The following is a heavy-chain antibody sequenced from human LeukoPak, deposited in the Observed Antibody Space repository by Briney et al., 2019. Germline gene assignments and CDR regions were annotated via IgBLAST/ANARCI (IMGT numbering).Heavy chain of an antibody. CDR3: ARGRSDSYFDS. CDR1: GFTFSSYA. J-gene: IGHJ4*02. CDR2: ISYDGSNK. Sequence: GGSLRLSCAASGFTFSSYAMHWVRQAPGKGLEWVAVISYDGSNKYYADSVKGRFTISRDNSKNTLYLQMNSLRAEDTAVYYCARGRSDSYFDSWGQGTLVTVSS. D-gene: IGHD2-21*01. V-gene: IGHV3-30-3*01.